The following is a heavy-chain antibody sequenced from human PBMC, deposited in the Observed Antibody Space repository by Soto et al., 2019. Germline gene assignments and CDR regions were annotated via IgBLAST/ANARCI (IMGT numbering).Heavy chain of an antibody. CDR3: ARSSGGGFGIIIECSNWLAT. CDR2: INPNGGST. V-gene: IGHV1-46*01. J-gene: IGHJ5*02. CDR1: AGTFTSYY. D-gene: IGHD3-16*01. Sequence: XSVKVSCTAPAGTFTSYYRPLGRQAPGHGLEWMGIINPNGGSTSFAQTFQGRITMTTDTSTSTVYMELRSLRSEDTAVYYCARSSGGGFGIIIECSNWLATWGQGSLVTVSS.